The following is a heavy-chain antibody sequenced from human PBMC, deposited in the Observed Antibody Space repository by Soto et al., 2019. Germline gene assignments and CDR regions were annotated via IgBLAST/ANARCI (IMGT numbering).Heavy chain of an antibody. CDR3: ARGAPGIAAAGTGPEYFQH. CDR2: IYYSGST. CDR1: GGSISSSSYY. J-gene: IGHJ1*01. Sequence: PSETLSLTCTVSGGSISSSSYYWGWIRQPPGKGLEWIGSIYYSGSTYYNPSLKSRVTISVDTSKNQFSLKLSSVTAADTAVYYCARGAPGIAAAGTGPEYFQHWGQGTLVTVSS. D-gene: IGHD6-13*01. V-gene: IGHV4-39*01.